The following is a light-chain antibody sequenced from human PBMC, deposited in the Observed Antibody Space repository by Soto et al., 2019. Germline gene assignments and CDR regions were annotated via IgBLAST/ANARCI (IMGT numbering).Light chain of an antibody. Sequence: QSVLTQPASVSGSPGQSITLSCTGTSNDVGTYNLVSWYQQHPGKAPKLIIFEGFKRPSGVSNRFSGSKSGNTASLTISGLQADDEADYYCSSHTISSALQVFGTGTKVTVL. CDR1: SNDVGTYNL. V-gene: IGLV2-14*02. CDR3: SSHTISSALQV. CDR2: EGF. J-gene: IGLJ1*01.